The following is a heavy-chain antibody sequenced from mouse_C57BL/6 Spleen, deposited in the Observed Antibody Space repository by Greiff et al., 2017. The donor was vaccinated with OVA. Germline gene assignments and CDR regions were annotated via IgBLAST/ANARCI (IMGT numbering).Heavy chain of an antibody. D-gene: IGHD2-2*01. CDR1: GYSITSGYY. V-gene: IGHV3-6*01. CDR2: ISYDGSN. J-gene: IGHJ2*01. CDR3: ARVHGYHFDY. Sequence: VQLKESGPGLVKPSQSLSLTCSVTGYSITSGYYWNWIRQFPGNKLEWMGYISYDGSNNYNPSLKNRISITRDTSKNQFFLKLNSVTTEDTATYYCARVHGYHFDYWGQGTTLTVSS.